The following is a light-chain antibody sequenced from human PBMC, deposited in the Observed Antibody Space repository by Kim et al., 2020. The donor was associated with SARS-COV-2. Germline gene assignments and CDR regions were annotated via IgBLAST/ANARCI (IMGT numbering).Light chain of an antibody. V-gene: IGLV1-47*01. CDR3: AAWDDSLSGVV. CDR2: RSN. CDR1: RYNIGSNY. Sequence: ELTQPPSVSGTPGQRVTISCSGSRYNIGSNYVYWYQQLPATAPKLLIYRSNQRPSGVPDRFSGSKSGTSASLVISGPRSEDEADYYCAAWDDSLSGVVFGGGTQLTVL. J-gene: IGLJ2*01.